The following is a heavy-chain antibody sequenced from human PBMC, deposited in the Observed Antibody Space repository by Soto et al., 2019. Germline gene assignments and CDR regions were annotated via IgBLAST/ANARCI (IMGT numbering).Heavy chain of an antibody. CDR1: GESVSSDTSA. CDR3: VGVTVLPGMDI. Sequence: SQTLSLTCALSGESVSSDTSASNWIRQYPSRGLEWLGRTFFKSKWHNDYALSVKSRITISPDTSQNQFSLDLDSVTPEDTAVYYCVGVTVLPGMDIGGQGPPVTVSS. J-gene: IGHJ6*02. CDR2: TFFKSKWHN. V-gene: IGHV6-1*01. D-gene: IGHD2-8*02.